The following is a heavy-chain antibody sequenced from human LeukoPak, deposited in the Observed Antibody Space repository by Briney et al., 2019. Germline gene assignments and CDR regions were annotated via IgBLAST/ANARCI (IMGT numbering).Heavy chain of an antibody. J-gene: IGHJ5*02. V-gene: IGHV3-7*01. D-gene: IGHD3-16*01. CDR1: GFTLSSYW. Sequence: PGRSLRLSCAASGFTLSSYWMTWVRQAPGKGLEWVAHIKQDGSEKYYVDSVKGRFTISRDNAKNSLYLQMNSLRAEDTAVYYCARADLRGGRYPWGQGTLVTVSS. CDR3: ARADLRGGRYP. CDR2: IKQDGSEK.